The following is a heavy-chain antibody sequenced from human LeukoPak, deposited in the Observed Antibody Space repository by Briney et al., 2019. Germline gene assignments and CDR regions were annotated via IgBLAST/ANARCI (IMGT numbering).Heavy chain of an antibody. CDR2: IKQDGSEK. CDR3: ARVPSVYSSSWYGAFDI. CDR1: GFTFSRYW. Sequence: PGGSLRLPCAASGFTFSRYWMSWVRQAPGKGLECVANIKQDGSEKYYVDSVKGRFTISRDNAKNSLYLQMNSLRAEDTAVYYCARVPSVYSSSWYGAFDIWGQGTMVTVSS. J-gene: IGHJ3*02. D-gene: IGHD6-13*01. V-gene: IGHV3-7*01.